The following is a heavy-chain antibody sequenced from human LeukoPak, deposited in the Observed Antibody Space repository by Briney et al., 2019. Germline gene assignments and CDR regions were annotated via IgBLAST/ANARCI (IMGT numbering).Heavy chain of an antibody. CDR3: AKDRGSVIVGGGFEF. V-gene: IGHV3-9*01. Sequence: PGGSLRLSCAASGFTFDDYGMHWVRQGPGKGLEWVAGISWNSGSKGYIDSVKGRLSISRDNAKNSLFLQMDSLRAEDTAVYYCAKDRGSVIVGGGFEFWGQGTLVTVSS. D-gene: IGHD1-26*01. J-gene: IGHJ4*02. CDR1: GFTFDDYG. CDR2: ISWNSGSK.